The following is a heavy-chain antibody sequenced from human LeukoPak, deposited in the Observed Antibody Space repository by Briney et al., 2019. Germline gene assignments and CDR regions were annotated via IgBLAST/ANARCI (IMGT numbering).Heavy chain of an antibody. CDR2: IYPNSGGT. J-gene: IGHJ3*02. V-gene: IGHV1-2*02. CDR1: GYTFTGYY. CDR3: ARDFIRGVIINAFDI. Sequence: ASVKVSCKASGYTFTGYYIHWVRQAPGQGLEWMGWIYPNSGGTNYAQKLQGRVTMTTDTSTSTAYMELRSLRSDDTAVYYCARDFIRGVIINAFDIWGQGTMVTVSS. D-gene: IGHD3-10*01.